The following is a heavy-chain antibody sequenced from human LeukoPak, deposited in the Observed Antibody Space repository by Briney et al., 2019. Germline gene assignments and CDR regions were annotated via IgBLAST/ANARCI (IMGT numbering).Heavy chain of an antibody. D-gene: IGHD1-26*01. J-gene: IGHJ5*02. Sequence: GGSLRLSCAASGFTFSSYSMNWVRQAPGKGLEWVSSISSNSSYIYYADSVKGRFTISRDNAKNSLYLQMNSLRAEDTAVYYCARGEPSGSYFWFDPWGQGTLVTVSS. CDR1: GFTFSSYS. CDR2: ISSNSSYI. CDR3: ARGEPSGSYFWFDP. V-gene: IGHV3-21*01.